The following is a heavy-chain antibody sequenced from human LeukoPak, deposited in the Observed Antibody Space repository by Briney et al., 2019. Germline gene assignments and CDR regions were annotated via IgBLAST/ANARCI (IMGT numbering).Heavy chain of an antibody. V-gene: IGHV3-48*04. D-gene: IGHD3-3*01. CDR3: ARDFWSGYYTED. Sequence: GGSLRLSCEFSGIIFSTYAMNWVRQAPGKGLEWISYISGSSSGSTSITQYADSVKGRFTISRDNAKNSLHLQMDSLSAEDTAVYYCARDFWSGYYTEDWSQGALVIVSS. J-gene: IGHJ4*02. CDR1: GIIFSTYA. CDR2: ISGSSSGSTSIT.